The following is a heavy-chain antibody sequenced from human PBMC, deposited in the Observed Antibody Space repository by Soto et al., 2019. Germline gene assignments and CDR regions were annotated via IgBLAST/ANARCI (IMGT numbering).Heavy chain of an antibody. CDR1: GFTFSSYA. J-gene: IGHJ4*02. Sequence: GGSLRLSCAASGFTFSSYAMIWVRQAPGKGLEWVSAISGSGGSTYYASSVKGRFTISRDNSNNTLYLQMNSLRAEDTAVYYCAKVSGSGSYHYWGQGTLVTVSS. V-gene: IGHV3-23*01. CDR3: AKVSGSGSYHY. D-gene: IGHD3-10*01. CDR2: ISGSGGST.